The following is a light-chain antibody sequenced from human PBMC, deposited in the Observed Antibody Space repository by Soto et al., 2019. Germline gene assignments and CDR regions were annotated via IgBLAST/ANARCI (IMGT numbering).Light chain of an antibody. J-gene: IGLJ3*02. CDR3: ATWEDSLNGWV. CDR1: SSNIGSNS. V-gene: IGLV1-44*01. Sequence: QSVLTQPPSASGTPGQRVTISCSGSSSNIGSNSVNWYQQLPGMAPKLLIYNDNQRPSGVPDRFSGSKSGTSASLAISGLQSEDEGDYYCATWEDSLNGWVFGGGTKLTVL. CDR2: NDN.